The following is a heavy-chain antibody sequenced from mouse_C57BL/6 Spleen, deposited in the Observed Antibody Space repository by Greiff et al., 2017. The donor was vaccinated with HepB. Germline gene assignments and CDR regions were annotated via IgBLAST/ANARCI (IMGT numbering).Heavy chain of an antibody. J-gene: IGHJ4*01. D-gene: IGHD2-1*01. CDR3: ARWDGNYDYYAMDY. V-gene: IGHV1-19*01. Sequence: EVQLQQSGPVLVKPGASVKMSCKASGYTFTDYYMNWVKQSHGKSLEWIGVINPYNGGTSYKQKFKGKATLTVDKSSSTAYMELNSLTSEDSAVYYCARWDGNYDYYAMDYWGQGTSVTVSS. CDR2: INPYNGGT. CDR1: GYTFTDYY.